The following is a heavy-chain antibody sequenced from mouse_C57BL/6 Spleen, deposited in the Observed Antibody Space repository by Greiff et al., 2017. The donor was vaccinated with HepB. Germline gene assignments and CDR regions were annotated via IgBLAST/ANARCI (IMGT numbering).Heavy chain of an antibody. J-gene: IGHJ4*01. CDR3: ARDYGSSHYAMDY. CDR1: GFTFSSYG. CDR2: ISSGGSYT. D-gene: IGHD1-1*01. Sequence: EVQVVESGGDLVKPGGSLKLSCAASGFTFSSYGMSWVRQTPDKRLEWVATISSGGSYTYYPDSVKGRFTISRDNAKNTLYLQMSSLKSEDTAMYYCARDYGSSHYAMDYWGQGTSVTVSS. V-gene: IGHV5-6*01.